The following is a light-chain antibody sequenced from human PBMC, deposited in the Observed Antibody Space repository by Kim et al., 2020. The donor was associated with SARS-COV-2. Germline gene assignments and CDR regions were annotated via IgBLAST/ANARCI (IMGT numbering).Light chain of an antibody. J-gene: IGKJ4*01. CDR3: QQRSNWPLT. CDR2: DAS. V-gene: IGKV3-11*01. CDR1: QSVRRS. Sequence: VSPGERATLACRASQSVRRSLAWYQQKSGQAPRRLIYDASKRATGIPARFSGSGSGTDFTLTISSLEPEDFAVYDCQQRSNWPLTFGGGTKVDIK.